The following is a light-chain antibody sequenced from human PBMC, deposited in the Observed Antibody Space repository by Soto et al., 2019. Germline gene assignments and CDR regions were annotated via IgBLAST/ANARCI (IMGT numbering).Light chain of an antibody. CDR1: QTVSANY. CDR3: QQYGGLPVT. J-gene: IGKJ4*01. CDR2: GAS. V-gene: IGKV3-20*01. Sequence: EIVLTQSPGTLSLSPGGRATLSCGASQTVSANYLAWYQQKPGQAPRLLIYGASSRATGIPDRFSGSGSGTDLTLTISRLEPEDFAVYYCQQYGGLPVTFGGGTQVEIK.